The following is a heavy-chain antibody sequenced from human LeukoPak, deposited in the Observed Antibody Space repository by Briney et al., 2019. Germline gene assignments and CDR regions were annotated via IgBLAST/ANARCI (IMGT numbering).Heavy chain of an antibody. CDR3: TTDSEQWQTHTADY. V-gene: IGHV3-15*07. CDR1: GFTFSSYG. D-gene: IGHD6-19*01. J-gene: IGHJ4*02. Sequence: NSGRSLRLSCAASGFTFSSYGMHWVRQAPGKGLEWVGRIKSKTDGGTTDYAAPVKGRFTISRDDSKNTLYLQMNSLKTEDTAVYYCTTDSEQWQTHTADYWGQGTLVTVSS. CDR2: IKSKTDGGTT.